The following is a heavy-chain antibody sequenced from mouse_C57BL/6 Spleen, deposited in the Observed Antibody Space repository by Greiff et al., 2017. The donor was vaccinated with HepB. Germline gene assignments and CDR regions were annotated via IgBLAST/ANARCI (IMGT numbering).Heavy chain of an antibody. J-gene: IGHJ2*01. CDR2: IDPSDSYT. Sequence: QVQLQQPGAELVMPGASVKLSCKASGYTFTSYWMHWVKQRPGQGLEWIGEIDPSDSYTNYNQKFKGKSTLTVDKSSSTAYMQLSSLTSEDSAVYYCARRGSSYVGLFDYWGQGTTLTVSS. CDR1: GYTFTSYW. D-gene: IGHD1-1*01. CDR3: ARRGSSYVGLFDY. V-gene: IGHV1-69*01.